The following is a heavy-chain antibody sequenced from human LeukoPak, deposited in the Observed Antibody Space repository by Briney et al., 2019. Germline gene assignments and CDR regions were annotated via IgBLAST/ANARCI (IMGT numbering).Heavy chain of an antibody. CDR3: ARDPFTYYYDSSGYYPYYFDY. CDR2: IKQDGSEK. CDR1: GFTFSSYW. J-gene: IGHJ4*02. D-gene: IGHD3-22*01. V-gene: IGHV3-7*01. Sequence: GGSLRLSCAASGFTFSSYWMSWVRQAPGKGLEWVANIKQDGSEKYYVDSVKGRFTISRDNAKNSLYLQMNSLRAEDTAVYYCARDPFTYYYDSSGYYPYYFDYWGQGTLVTVSS.